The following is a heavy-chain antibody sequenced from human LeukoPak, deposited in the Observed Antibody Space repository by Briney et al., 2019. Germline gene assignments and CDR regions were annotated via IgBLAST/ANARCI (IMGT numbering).Heavy chain of an antibody. CDR3: AKTKITLIVVANPNSGALDI. CDR1: GFTFDDYA. J-gene: IGHJ3*02. V-gene: IGHV3-9*01. CDR2: ISWNSGSI. D-gene: IGHD3-22*01. Sequence: PGGSLRLSCAASGFTFDDYAMHWVRQAPGKGLEWVSGISWNSGSIGYADSVKGRFTISRDNAKNSLYLQMNSLRAEDTAVYYCAKTKITLIVVANPNSGALDIWGQGTMVTVSS.